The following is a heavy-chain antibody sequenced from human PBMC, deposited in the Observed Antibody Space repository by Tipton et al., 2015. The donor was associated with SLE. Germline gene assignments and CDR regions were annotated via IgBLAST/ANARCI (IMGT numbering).Heavy chain of an antibody. CDR2: ISSSGSTI. Sequence: GSLRLSCAASGFTFSSYEMNWVRQAPGKGLEWVSYISSSGSTIYYADSVKGRFTISRDNAKNSLYLQMNSLRAEDTAVYYCAIKYSSSWYYYMDVWGKGTTVTVSS. CDR3: AIKYSSSWYYYMDV. D-gene: IGHD6-13*01. J-gene: IGHJ6*03. V-gene: IGHV3-48*03. CDR1: GFTFSSYE.